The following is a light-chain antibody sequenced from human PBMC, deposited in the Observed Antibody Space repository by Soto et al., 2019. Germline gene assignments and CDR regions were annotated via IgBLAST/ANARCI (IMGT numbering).Light chain of an antibody. CDR1: QSLRHSHGYNY. CDR3: MQALQVPIT. J-gene: IGKJ5*01. Sequence: DIVMTQIPVSLPVTPGEPASISCKSSQSLRHSHGYNYMDGYLQKPGQSPQLLIYFGAYRASGVPDRFSGSGSGTNFTLRISRVETEDFGIYYCMQALQVPITFGQGTLLEIK. V-gene: IGKV2-28*01. CDR2: FGA.